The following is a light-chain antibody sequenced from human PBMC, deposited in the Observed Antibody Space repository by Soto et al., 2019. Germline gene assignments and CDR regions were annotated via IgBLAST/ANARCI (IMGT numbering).Light chain of an antibody. CDR1: NSDVGGYNY. J-gene: IGLJ2*01. CDR3: SSYTSSSTMV. CDR2: EVS. Sequence: QSALTQPASVSGSPGQSITISCTGTNSDVGGYNYVSWYQQNPGKAPKLMIYEVSNRPSAVSNRFSGSKSGNTASLTISGLQAEDEADHYCSSYTSSSTMVFGGGTKVTVL. V-gene: IGLV2-14*01.